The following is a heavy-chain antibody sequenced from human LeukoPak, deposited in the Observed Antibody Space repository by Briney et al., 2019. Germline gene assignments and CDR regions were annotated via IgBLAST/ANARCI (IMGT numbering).Heavy chain of an antibody. CDR3: AAGAGWLIDW. J-gene: IGHJ4*02. CDR1: GFTFSSYW. D-gene: IGHD6-19*01. CDR2: IEKDGSEI. V-gene: IGHV3-7*01. Sequence: PGGSLRLSCAASGFTFSSYWMNWVCQAPGKGMEWVAIIEKDGSEILYVDSVKGRFTISRDNAKNSLYLQMNSLRAEDTAVYYCAAGAGWLIDWWGQGTLVTVSS.